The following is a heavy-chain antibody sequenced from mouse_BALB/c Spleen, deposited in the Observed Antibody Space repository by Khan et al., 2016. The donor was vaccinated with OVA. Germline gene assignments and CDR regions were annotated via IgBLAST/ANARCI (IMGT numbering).Heavy chain of an antibody. J-gene: IGHJ2*01. CDR1: CYTFINYW. CDR2: INPSTGYT. Sequence: HVLLQLSGAELAKPGASVKMSCKASCYTFINYWILWVKQRPGQGLEWIGYINPSTGYTEYNQNFKDKATFTADKSSSTAYIQLSSLTSEDTAVYYCARRGLRWDLDYWGQGTTLTVSS. D-gene: IGHD1-1*01. CDR3: ARRGLRWDLDY. V-gene: IGHV1-7*01.